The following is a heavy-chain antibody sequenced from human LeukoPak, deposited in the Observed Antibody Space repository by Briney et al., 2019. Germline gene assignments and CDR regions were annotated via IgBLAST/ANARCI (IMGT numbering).Heavy chain of an antibody. V-gene: IGHV4-34*01. CDR1: GGSISSYY. CDR2: INHSGST. Sequence: PSETLSLTCTVSGGSISSYYWSWIRQPPGKGLEWIGEINHSGSTNYNPSLKSRVTISVDTSKNQFSLKLSSVTAADTAVYYCARGRRDGYNGGNPDYWGQGTLVTVSS. D-gene: IGHD5-24*01. J-gene: IGHJ4*02. CDR3: ARGRRDGYNGGNPDY.